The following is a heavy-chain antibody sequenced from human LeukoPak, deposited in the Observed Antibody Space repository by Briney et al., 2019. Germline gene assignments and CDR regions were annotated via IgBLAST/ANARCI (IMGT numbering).Heavy chain of an antibody. D-gene: IGHD6-19*01. V-gene: IGHV3-74*01. J-gene: IGHJ3*02. CDR2: INTDGSRT. CDR1: GFTFSSYW. CDR3: AKDSGIAVAGTLRAFDI. Sequence: GGSLRLSCAASGFTFSSYWMHWVRQAPGKGLVWVSRINTDGSRTDYADSVKGRFTISRDNAKNTLYLQMNSLRAEDTAVYYCAKDSGIAVAGTLRAFDIWGQGTMVTVSS.